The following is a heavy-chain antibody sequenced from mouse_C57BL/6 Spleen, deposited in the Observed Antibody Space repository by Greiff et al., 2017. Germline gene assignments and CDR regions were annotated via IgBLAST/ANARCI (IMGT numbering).Heavy chain of an antibody. Sequence: EVKLVESGPELVKPGASVKIPCKASGYTFTDYNMDWVKQSHGKSLEWIGDINPNNGGTIYNQKFKGKATLTVDKSSSTAYMELRSLTSEDTAVYYCARHSPHFDYWGQGTTLTVSS. D-gene: IGHD2-12*01. CDR2: INPNNGGT. V-gene: IGHV1-18*01. CDR1: GYTFTDYN. J-gene: IGHJ2*01. CDR3: ARHSPHFDY.